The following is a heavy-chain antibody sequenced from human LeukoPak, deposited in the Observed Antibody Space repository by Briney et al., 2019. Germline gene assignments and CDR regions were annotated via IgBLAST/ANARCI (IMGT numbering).Heavy chain of an antibody. CDR3: ASRPVGGNFYFDF. Sequence: SQTLSLTCSVSGGSITTIAYYWHWLRQPPGKALEWVGDIFHSGETSSNPSLKSRVTISVDRSKNQFSLRLTSVTAADTAVYYCASRPVGGNFYFDFWGQGTLITVSS. J-gene: IGHJ4*02. D-gene: IGHD4-23*01. V-gene: IGHV4-30-2*01. CDR1: GGSITTIAYY. CDR2: IFHSGET.